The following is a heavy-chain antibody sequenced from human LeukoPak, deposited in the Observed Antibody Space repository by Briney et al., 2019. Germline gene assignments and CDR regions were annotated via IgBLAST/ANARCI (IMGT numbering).Heavy chain of an antibody. J-gene: IGHJ4*02. Sequence: PGRSLRLSCAASGFTFSSYAMHWVRQAPGTGLEWVAVISYDGSNTYYADSVKGRFTISRDNSKNTLHLQMNSLRPEDTAVYYCARGKYSSSWFPVYYWGQGTLVTVSS. D-gene: IGHD6-13*01. CDR3: ARGKYSSSWFPVYY. CDR2: ISYDGSNT. CDR1: GFTFSSYA. V-gene: IGHV3-30-3*01.